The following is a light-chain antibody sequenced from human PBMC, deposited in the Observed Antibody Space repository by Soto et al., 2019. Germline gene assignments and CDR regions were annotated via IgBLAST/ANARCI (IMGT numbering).Light chain of an antibody. CDR2: DTS. J-gene: IGKJ1*01. CDR1: QTVVSTY. CDR3: QHYGSSPWT. Sequence: EIVLTQSPATLSLSPGERATLSCGASQTVVSTYLAWYHQKPGLAPRLLIYDTSSRATGIPDRFSGSGSGTDFTLTISRLEPEDFAVYSCQHYGSSPWTFCQGAKVEIK. V-gene: IGKV3D-20*01.